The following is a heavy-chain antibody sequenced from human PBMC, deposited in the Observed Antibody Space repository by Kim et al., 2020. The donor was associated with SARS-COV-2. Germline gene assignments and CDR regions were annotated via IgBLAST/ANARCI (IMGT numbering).Heavy chain of an antibody. Sequence: GGSLRLSCAASGFTFSIYGMHWVRQAPGKGLEWVAVISYDGSNKYYADSVKGRFTISRDNSKNTLYLQMNSLRAEDTAVYYCAKARQYFVLGNYYYYGMGAWGQGTPFTVSS. J-gene: IGHJ6*02. CDR3: AKARQYFVLGNYYYYGMGA. CDR1: GFTFSIYG. V-gene: IGHV3-30*18. D-gene: IGHD3-10*01. CDR2: ISYDGSNK.